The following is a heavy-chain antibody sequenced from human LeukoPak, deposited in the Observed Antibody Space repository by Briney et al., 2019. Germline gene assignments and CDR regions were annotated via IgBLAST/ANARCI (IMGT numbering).Heavy chain of an antibody. CDR2: SRDKANSHST. CDR1: GFTFSDHC. Sequence: PGGSLRLSCAASGFTFSDHCMDWVRQAPGKGLEWVGRSRDKANSHSTEYAASVKGRFTISRDESKNSVYLQMNSLKTEDTAVYYCSYCSAMFRGRNIPDYWDQGTLVTVSS. D-gene: IGHD3-10*01. V-gene: IGHV3-72*01. CDR3: SYCSAMFRGRNIPDY. J-gene: IGHJ4*02.